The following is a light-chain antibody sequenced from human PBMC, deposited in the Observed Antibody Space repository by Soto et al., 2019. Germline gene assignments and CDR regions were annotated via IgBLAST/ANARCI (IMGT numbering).Light chain of an antibody. CDR1: QTISSW. CDR2: KAS. V-gene: IGKV1-5*03. J-gene: IGKJ2*01. Sequence: DIQMTQSPSTLSASVGDRVTITCRASQTISSWLAWYQQKSGKAPKLLIYKASTLESGVPSRFSGSGSGTEFTLTISSLQPDDFATYYCQQYHTQVYTFGQGTKLEIK. CDR3: QQYHTQVYT.